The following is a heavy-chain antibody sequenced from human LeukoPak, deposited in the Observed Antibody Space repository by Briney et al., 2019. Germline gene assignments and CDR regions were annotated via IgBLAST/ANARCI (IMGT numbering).Heavy chain of an antibody. CDR3: ASPPPYYGSGSEYYFDY. V-gene: IGHV1-8*01. CDR2: MNPNSGNT. D-gene: IGHD3-10*01. CDR1: GYTFTSYD. Sequence: ASVKVSCKASGYTFTSYDINWVRQATGQGLEWMGWMNPNSGNTGYAQKFQGRVTMTRNTSISTAYMELSSLRSEDTAVYYCASPPPYYGSGSEYYFDYWGQGTLVTVSS. J-gene: IGHJ4*02.